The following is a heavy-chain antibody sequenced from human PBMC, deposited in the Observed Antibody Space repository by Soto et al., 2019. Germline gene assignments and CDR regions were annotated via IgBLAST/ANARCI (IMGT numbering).Heavy chain of an antibody. CDR2: IYYSGST. D-gene: IGHD1-1*01. V-gene: IGHV4-59*01. Sequence: ETLSLTCTVSGGSISSYYWSWIRQPPGKGLEWIGYIYYSGSTNYNPSLKSRVTISVDTSKNQFSLKLSSVTAADTAVYYCASGYRQLELLDYWGQGTLVTVSS. CDR1: GGSISSYY. J-gene: IGHJ4*02. CDR3: ASGYRQLELLDY.